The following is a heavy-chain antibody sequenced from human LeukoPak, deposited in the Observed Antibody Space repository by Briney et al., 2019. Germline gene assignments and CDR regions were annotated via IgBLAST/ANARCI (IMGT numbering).Heavy chain of an antibody. Sequence: GRSLRLSCAASGFTFDDYAMHWVRQAPGKGLEWVSGISWNSGSIGYADSVKGRFTISRDNAKNSLYLQMNSLRAEDMALYYCAKDKGAVAGAFDYWGQGTLVTVPS. D-gene: IGHD6-19*01. V-gene: IGHV3-9*03. CDR1: GFTFDDYA. CDR3: AKDKGAVAGAFDY. CDR2: ISWNSGSI. J-gene: IGHJ4*02.